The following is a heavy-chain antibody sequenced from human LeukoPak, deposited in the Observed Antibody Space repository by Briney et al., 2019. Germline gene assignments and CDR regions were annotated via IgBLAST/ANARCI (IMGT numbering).Heavy chain of an antibody. Sequence: PGRSLRLSCAASGFTFDDYAMHWVRQVPGKGLEWVSGINWNSDSIGYADSVKGRFTTSRDNAKNSLYLQMNSLRAEDTAVYYCARDGTPIHGSGWVYMDVWGRGTTVTISS. CDR3: ARDGTPIHGSGWVYMDV. CDR1: GFTFDDYA. J-gene: IGHJ6*04. CDR2: INWNSDSI. V-gene: IGHV3-9*01. D-gene: IGHD6-25*01.